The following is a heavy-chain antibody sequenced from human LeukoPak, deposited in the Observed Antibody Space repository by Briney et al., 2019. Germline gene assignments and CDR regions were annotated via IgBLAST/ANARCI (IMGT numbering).Heavy chain of an antibody. Sequence: PGGSLRLSCAASGFTFSNYPMNWVRQALGKGLEWVSVISSGGSTSYADSVKGRCTISRDNSKNTVYLQMNSLRAEDTAIYYCARDWGYWGQGILVAVSS. CDR1: GFTFSNYP. D-gene: IGHD7-27*01. CDR3: ARDWGY. J-gene: IGHJ4*02. CDR2: ISSGGST. V-gene: IGHV3-23*01.